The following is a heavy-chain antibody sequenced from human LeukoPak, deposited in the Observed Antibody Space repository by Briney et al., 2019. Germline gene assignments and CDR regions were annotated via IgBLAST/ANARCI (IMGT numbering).Heavy chain of an antibody. V-gene: IGHV4-30-4*01. J-gene: IGHJ4*02. Sequence: SQTLCLTCTLPRGSITSGDYYWSWVRQPPRKCLEWLGYVYYSGSTYYNPFLKSRVTISVDTSKNQFSLKLSYVTAADTAVYYCARERINGGTGSYIFDYWGQGTLVTVSS. D-gene: IGHD3-10*01. CDR3: ARERINGGTGSYIFDY. CDR1: RGSITSGDYY. CDR2: VYYSGST.